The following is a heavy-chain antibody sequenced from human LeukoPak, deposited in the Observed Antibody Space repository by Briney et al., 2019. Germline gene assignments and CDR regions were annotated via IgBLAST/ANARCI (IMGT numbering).Heavy chain of an antibody. CDR2: IKQDGSEK. J-gene: IGHJ4*02. CDR1: GFTLSSYW. D-gene: IGHD3-22*01. V-gene: IGHV3-7*01. CDR3: ARDQHYYDSRNHDY. Sequence: GGSLRLSCAASGFTLSSYWMSWVRQAPGKGLEWVANIKQDGSEKYYVDSVKGRFTISRDNAKNSLYLQMNSLRAEDTAVYYCARDQHYYDSRNHDYWGQGTLVTVSS.